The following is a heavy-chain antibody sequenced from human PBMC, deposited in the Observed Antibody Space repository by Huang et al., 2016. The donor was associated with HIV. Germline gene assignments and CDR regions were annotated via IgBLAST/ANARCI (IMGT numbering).Heavy chain of an antibody. V-gene: IGHV3-73*01. CDR2: IRSKAHNYAT. CDR1: GFIFSSSA. D-gene: IGHD2-21*02. CDR3: MTVVTSR. Sequence: EVQLVEAGGGLVQPGGSLKLSCAASGFIFSSSAVHWVRQASGKGLEWVGRIRSKAHNYATAYAASVKGRFTISRDESKSAASLEMNNVKTEDTAVYYCMTVVTSRWGQGTLVTVSS. J-gene: IGHJ4*02.